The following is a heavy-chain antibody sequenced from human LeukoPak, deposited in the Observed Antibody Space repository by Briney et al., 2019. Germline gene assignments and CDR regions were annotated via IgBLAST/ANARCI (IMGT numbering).Heavy chain of an antibody. CDR1: GGSFSDSY. D-gene: IGHD3-22*01. CDR2: INHSGST. Sequence: SETLSLTCAVYGGSFSDSYWTRIRQPPGKGLEWIGEINHSGSTKYIPSLKSRVTMSVDTSKNQFSLKLNSVTAADAAVYFCARGHYDSSGYFFRGVDSWGQGTLVTVSS. J-gene: IGHJ4*02. V-gene: IGHV4-34*01. CDR3: ARGHYDSSGYFFRGVDS.